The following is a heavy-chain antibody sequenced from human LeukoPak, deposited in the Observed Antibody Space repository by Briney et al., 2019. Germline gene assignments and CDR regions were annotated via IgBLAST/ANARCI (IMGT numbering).Heavy chain of an antibody. J-gene: IGHJ4*02. CDR3: ARGGDTAMVTAFDY. Sequence: PSETLSLTCTVSGGSISSYYWSWIRQPPGKGLEWIGYIYYSGSTNYNPSLKSRVTISVDTSKNQFSLKLSSVTAADTAVYYCARGGDTAMVTAFDYWGQGTLATVSS. D-gene: IGHD5-18*01. CDR1: GGSISSYY. CDR2: IYYSGST. V-gene: IGHV4-59*01.